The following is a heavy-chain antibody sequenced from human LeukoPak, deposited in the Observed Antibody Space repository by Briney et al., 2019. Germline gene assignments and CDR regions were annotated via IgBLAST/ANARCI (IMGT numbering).Heavy chain of an antibody. CDR3: AHVAYYYGMDI. CDR1: GGSISSGDYH. Sequence: SETLSLTCTVSGGSISSGDYHWSWIRQPPGKGLEWIGYIYYSGSTYYNPSLKSRVTISVDRSKNQFSLKLSSVTAADTAVYYCAHVAYYYGMDIWGQGTTVTVSS. CDR2: IYYSGST. V-gene: IGHV4-30-4*01. J-gene: IGHJ6*02.